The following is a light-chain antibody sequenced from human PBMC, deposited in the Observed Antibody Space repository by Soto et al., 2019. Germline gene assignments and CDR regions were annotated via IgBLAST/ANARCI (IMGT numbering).Light chain of an antibody. CDR2: GAS. Sequence: EIVLTQSPGTLSLSPGERATLSCRASQSVSSSFLAWYQQKPGQAPRLLIYGASSRATGIQDRFSGSGSGTDFTLTISRLEPEDCAVYYCQQYDSSPLTFGGGTKVEIK. CDR1: QSVSSSF. J-gene: IGKJ4*01. CDR3: QQYDSSPLT. V-gene: IGKV3-20*01.